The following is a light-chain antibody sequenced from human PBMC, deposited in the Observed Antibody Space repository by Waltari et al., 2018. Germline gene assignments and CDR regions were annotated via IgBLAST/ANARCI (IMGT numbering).Light chain of an antibody. V-gene: IGKV1-39*01. CDR2: ATS. Sequence: TRRASQSISNFLNWYQQKPGKAPKLLISATSTLQTGVPSRFSGSGSGTDFSLNISSLQPEDFATYYCQQSYSIPISFGPGTEVEIK. CDR3: QQSYSIPIS. J-gene: IGKJ3*01. CDR1: QSISNF.